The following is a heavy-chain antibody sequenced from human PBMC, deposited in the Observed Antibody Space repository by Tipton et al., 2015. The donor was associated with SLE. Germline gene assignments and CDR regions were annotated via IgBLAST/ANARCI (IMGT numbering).Heavy chain of an antibody. D-gene: IGHD1-7*01. CDR1: GFTFSSYA. V-gene: IGHV3-23*01. J-gene: IGHJ4*02. CDR2: ISGSGGNT. CDR3: ASASWNYGFFDY. Sequence: SLRLSCAASGFTFSSYAMSWVRQAPGKGLEWVSAISGSGGNTFYADSVKGRFTISRDNSKNTVYLHMNSLRADDTAIYYCASASWNYGFFDYWGQGTLVTVSS.